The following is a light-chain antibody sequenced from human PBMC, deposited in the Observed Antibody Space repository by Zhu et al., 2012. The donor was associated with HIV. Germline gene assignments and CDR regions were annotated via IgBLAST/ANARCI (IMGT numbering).Light chain of an antibody. CDR1: QSVHKW. Sequence: TQSPSTLSASVGDRVTITCRASQSVHKWLAWYQQKPGQAPRPLIYGASDRASGVPDRFSGSGSGTDFTLSISRLEPEDFAVYYCHQYDNSWTFGQGTKVEIK. CDR3: HQYDNSWT. J-gene: IGKJ1*01. V-gene: IGKV3-20*01. CDR2: GAS.